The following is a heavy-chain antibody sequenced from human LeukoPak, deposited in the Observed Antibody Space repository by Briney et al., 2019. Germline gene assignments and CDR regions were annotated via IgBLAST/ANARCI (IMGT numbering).Heavy chain of an antibody. V-gene: IGHV4-59*11. D-gene: IGHD6-13*01. J-gene: IGHJ5*02. CDR1: GGSISSHY. CDR3: ARGGLGGHEQQLVRFPFDP. CDR2: IYYSGST. Sequence: SETLSLTCTVSGGSISSHYWSWIRQPPGKGLEWIGYIYYSGSTNYNPSLKSRVTISVDTSKNQFSLKLSSVTAADTAVYYCARGGLGGHEQQLVRFPFDPWGQGTLVTVSS.